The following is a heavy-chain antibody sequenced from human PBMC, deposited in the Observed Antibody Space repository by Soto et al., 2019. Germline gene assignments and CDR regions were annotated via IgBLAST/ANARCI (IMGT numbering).Heavy chain of an antibody. Sequence: ETLSLTCTVSGGYISSSSYYWGWIRQPPGKGLEWIGSIYYSVSTCYNPSLKSRVTIAVDTSKNQFSLKLSSVTAADTAVYYCARHNNASSTDYYHGMDASGERSTFTYSS. J-gene: IGHJ6*04. V-gene: IGHV4-39*01. CDR1: GGYISSSSYY. CDR3: ARHNNASSTDYYHGMDA. D-gene: IGHD2-8*01. CDR2: IYYSVST.